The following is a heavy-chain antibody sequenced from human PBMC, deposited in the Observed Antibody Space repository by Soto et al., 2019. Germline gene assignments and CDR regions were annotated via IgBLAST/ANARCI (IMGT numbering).Heavy chain of an antibody. CDR3: VRVVAIPGYPDN. CDR1: GGTFNSYA. CDR2: IVPIVDTS. Sequence: QVQLVQSGAAVRQPASSVKVSCKTSGGTFNSYAISWVRQAPGQGLEWMGGIVPIVDTSTYAQKFQGRVTITADESTSTVYMELSSLRSDDTAVYYCVRVVAIPGYPDNWGQGTLVTVSS. V-gene: IGHV1-69*12. J-gene: IGHJ4*02. D-gene: IGHD5-12*01.